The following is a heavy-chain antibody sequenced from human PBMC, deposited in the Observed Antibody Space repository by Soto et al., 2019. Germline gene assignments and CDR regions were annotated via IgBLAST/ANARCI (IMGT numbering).Heavy chain of an antibody. J-gene: IGHJ4*02. Sequence: GGSLRLSCAASGFTFSDHYMSWIRQAPGKGLEWIGYSSNSGSFTRYADSVKGRFSISRDNAKNSLYLQMNSLGAEDAALYYCAKALVGEVGATDYWGQGTLVTVSS. D-gene: IGHD1-26*01. CDR2: SSNSGSFT. CDR1: GFTFSDHY. CDR3: AKALVGEVGATDY. V-gene: IGHV3-11*05.